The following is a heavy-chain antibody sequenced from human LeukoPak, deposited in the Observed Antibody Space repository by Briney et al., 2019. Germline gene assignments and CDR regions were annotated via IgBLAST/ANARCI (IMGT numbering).Heavy chain of an antibody. Sequence: ASVKVSCKASGGTFSSYAISWVRPTPGQGLEWMGGIIPIFGTANYAQKFQGRVTITADESTSTAYMELSSLRSEDTAVYYCATPNGPDYYDSSGYYYYGMDVWGQGTTVTVSS. J-gene: IGHJ6*02. D-gene: IGHD3-22*01. CDR2: IIPIFGTA. CDR1: GGTFSSYA. V-gene: IGHV1-69*13. CDR3: ATPNGPDYYDSSGYYYYGMDV.